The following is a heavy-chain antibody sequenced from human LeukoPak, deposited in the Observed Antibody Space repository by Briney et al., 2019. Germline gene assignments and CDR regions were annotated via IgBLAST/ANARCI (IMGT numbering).Heavy chain of an antibody. CDR2: INSVGSST. Sequence: QTGGSLRLSCAASGFTLSSYAMSWVRQAPGKGLEWVSAINSVGSSTYYADSVKGRFTISRDNSKNTLDLQMNSLRAEDTALYYCAYLVATGLDYWGQGTLVTVSS. V-gene: IGHV3-23*01. CDR1: GFTLSSYA. CDR3: AYLVATGLDY. D-gene: IGHD3-10*01. J-gene: IGHJ4*02.